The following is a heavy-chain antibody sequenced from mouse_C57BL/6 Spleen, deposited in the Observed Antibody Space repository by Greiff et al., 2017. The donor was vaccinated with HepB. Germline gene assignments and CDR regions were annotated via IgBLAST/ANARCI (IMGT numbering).Heavy chain of an antibody. Sequence: QVQLQQSGPELVKPGASVKISCKASGYAFSSSWMNWVKQRPGKGLEWIGRIYPGDGDTNYNGKFKGKATLTADKSSSTAYMQLSSLTSEDSAVYFCARSEAYYSNYEAYWGQGTLVTVSA. CDR1: GYAFSSSW. D-gene: IGHD2-5*01. V-gene: IGHV1-82*01. J-gene: IGHJ3*01. CDR2: IYPGDGDT. CDR3: ARSEAYYSNYEAY.